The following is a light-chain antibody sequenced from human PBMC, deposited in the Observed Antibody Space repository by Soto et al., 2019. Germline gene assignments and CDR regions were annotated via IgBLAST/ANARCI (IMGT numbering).Light chain of an antibody. Sequence: QSALTQPPSASGSPGQSATISCIGTSSDVGRYNYVSWYQHHPGKAPKLIIYEVTKRPSGVPDRFSGSKSGNTASLTVSGLQADDEADYYCNSYVGSNNYVFGTGTKLTVL. V-gene: IGLV2-8*01. CDR3: NSYVGSNNYV. CDR1: SSDVGRYNY. CDR2: EVT. J-gene: IGLJ1*01.